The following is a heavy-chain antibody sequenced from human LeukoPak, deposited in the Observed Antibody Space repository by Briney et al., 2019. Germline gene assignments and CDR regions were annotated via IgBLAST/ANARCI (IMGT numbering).Heavy chain of an antibody. D-gene: IGHD3-10*01. CDR3: GSGSYYFDH. CDR2: IYYSGST. Sequence: PSETLSLTCTVSGGSISSYYWSWIRQPPGKGLEWIGYIYYSGSTKYNPSLKSRVTISVDTSKNQFSLKLSSVTAADTAVYYCGSGSYYFDHWGQGTLVTVST. V-gene: IGHV4-59*08. CDR1: GGSISSYY. J-gene: IGHJ4*02.